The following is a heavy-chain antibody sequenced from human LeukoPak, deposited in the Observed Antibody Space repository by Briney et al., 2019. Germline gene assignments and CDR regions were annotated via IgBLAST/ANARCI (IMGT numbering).Heavy chain of an antibody. CDR1: GSAFRIYD. V-gene: IGHV3-13*01. Sequence: PGGSLRLSCAASGSAFRIYDMHWVRHPPGKGREWVSAIGTSDNTYYIDSVKGRLTISRENAKNSLYLQMNSLRAEDTAIYYCARVPTNSWYNWFDPWGQGTLVTVSS. CDR3: ARVPTNSWYNWFDP. CDR2: IGTSDNT. D-gene: IGHD2-8*01. J-gene: IGHJ5*02.